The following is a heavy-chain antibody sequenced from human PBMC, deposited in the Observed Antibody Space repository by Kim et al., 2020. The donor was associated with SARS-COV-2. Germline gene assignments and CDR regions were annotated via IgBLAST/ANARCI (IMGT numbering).Heavy chain of an antibody. J-gene: IGHJ4*02. Sequence: ASVKVSCKASGYTFTDYAINWVRQAPGQGLEWMGWINTNTGNPTYAQGFTGRFVFSLDTSVTTASLQISSLKAGDTAVYYCARELTHGFDYWGQGTLVTVSS. CDR3: ARELTHGFDY. D-gene: IGHD3-9*01. CDR2: INTNTGNP. V-gene: IGHV7-4-1*02. CDR1: GYTFTDYA.